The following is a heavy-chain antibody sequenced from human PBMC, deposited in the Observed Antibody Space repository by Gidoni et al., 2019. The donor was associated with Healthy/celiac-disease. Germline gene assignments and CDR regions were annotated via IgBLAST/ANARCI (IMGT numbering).Heavy chain of an antibody. CDR2: INPSSGST. J-gene: IGHJ3*02. CDR3: ARGDILTGYSLGAFDI. V-gene: IGHV1-46*01. Sequence: QGLEWMGIINPSSGSTSYAQKFQGRVTMTRDTSTSTVYMELSSLRSEDTAVYYCARGDILTGYSLGAFDIWGQGTMVTVSS. D-gene: IGHD3-9*01.